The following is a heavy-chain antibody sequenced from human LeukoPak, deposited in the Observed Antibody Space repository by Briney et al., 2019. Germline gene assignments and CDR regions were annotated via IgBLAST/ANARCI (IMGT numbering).Heavy chain of an antibody. J-gene: IGHJ2*01. CDR3: ARGREQWLATYFDL. D-gene: IGHD6-19*01. V-gene: IGHV4-4*07. Sequence: SETLSLTCTVSGGSISCYYWSWIRQPAGKGLEWIGRIYTSGSTNYNPSLKSRVTMSVDTSKNQFSLKLSSVTAADTAVYYCARGREQWLATYFDLWGRGTLVTVSS. CDR2: IYTSGST. CDR1: GGSISCYY.